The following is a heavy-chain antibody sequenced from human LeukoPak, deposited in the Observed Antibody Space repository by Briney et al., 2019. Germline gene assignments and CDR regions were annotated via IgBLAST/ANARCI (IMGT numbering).Heavy chain of an antibody. D-gene: IGHD6-19*01. Sequence: GGSLRLSCAASGFTFSSYAMSWVRQAPGKGLEWVSAISGSGGSTYYADSVEGRFTISRDNSKNTLYLQMNSLRAEDTAVYYCAKDGYSSGWSENWGQRTLVTVSS. CDR3: AKDGYSSGWSEN. CDR1: GFTFSSYA. V-gene: IGHV3-23*01. CDR2: ISGSGGST. J-gene: IGHJ4*02.